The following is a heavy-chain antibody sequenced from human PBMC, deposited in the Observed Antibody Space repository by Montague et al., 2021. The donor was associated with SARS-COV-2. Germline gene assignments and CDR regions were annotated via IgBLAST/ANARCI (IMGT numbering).Heavy chain of an antibody. V-gene: IGHV4-59*01. D-gene: IGHD6-19*01. J-gene: IGHJ4*02. Sequence: SETLSLTCTVSGGSIRSYYWSWIRQPPGKGLEWIGEVYSSGSTNXNPSLKSRVTISMDTSKSQFSLKLTSVTVADTAVYFRASHTSGWQPFDFWGQGTLVTVSS. CDR1: GGSIRSYY. CDR2: VYSSGST. CDR3: ASHTSGWQPFDF.